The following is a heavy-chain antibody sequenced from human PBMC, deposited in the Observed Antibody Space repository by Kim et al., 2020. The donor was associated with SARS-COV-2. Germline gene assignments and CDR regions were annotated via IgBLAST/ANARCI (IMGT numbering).Heavy chain of an antibody. Sequence: SETLSLTCAVYGGSFSGYYWSWIRQPPGKGLEWIGEINHSGSTNYNPSLKSRVTISVDTSKNQFSLKLSSVTAADTAVYYCARKAGYGSGGPMSLDYYYYYGMDVWGQGTTVTVSS. J-gene: IGHJ6*02. CDR1: GGSFSGYY. CDR3: ARKAGYGSGGPMSLDYYYYYGMDV. V-gene: IGHV4-34*01. CDR2: INHSGST. D-gene: IGHD3-10*01.